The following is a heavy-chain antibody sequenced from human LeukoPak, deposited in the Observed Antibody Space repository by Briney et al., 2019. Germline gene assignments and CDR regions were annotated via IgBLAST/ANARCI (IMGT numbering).Heavy chain of an antibody. CDR2: IWYDGSNK. CDR3: ARDSDVATYDY. Sequence: GRSLRLSCAASGFTFSIYGMHWVRQAPGKGLEWVAVIWYDGSNKYYADSVKGRFTISRDNSKNTLYLQMNSLRAEDTAVYYCARDSDVATYDYWGQGTLVTVSS. V-gene: IGHV3-33*01. J-gene: IGHJ4*02. D-gene: IGHD5-12*01. CDR1: GFTFSIYG.